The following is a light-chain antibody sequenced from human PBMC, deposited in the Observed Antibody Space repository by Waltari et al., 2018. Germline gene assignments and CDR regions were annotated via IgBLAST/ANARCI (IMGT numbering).Light chain of an antibody. V-gene: IGKV1-39*01. J-gene: IGKJ2*01. CDR2: GAS. CDR1: QTISRS. Sequence: DIQMTQSPSSLSASVGYRVTITCRASQTISRSLNWFQQKPGKAPKLLIFGASSLQSGVPSRFNGSGSGTDFTLTITSLQSEDFAAYYCQRSNSPPYTFGQGTKLEIK. CDR3: QRSNSPPYT.